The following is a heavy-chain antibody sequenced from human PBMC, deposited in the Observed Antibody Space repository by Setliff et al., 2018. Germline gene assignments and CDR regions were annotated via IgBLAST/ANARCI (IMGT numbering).Heavy chain of an antibody. Sequence: SETLSLTCTVSGGSISSSSYYWGWIRQPPGKGLEWIGSIYYSGSTYYNPSLKSRVTISVDTSKNQFSLKLSSVTAADTAVYYCARSKSSSGWLNWFDPWGQGTLVPVSS. CDR1: GGSISSSSYY. CDR2: IYYSGST. CDR3: ARSKSSSGWLNWFDP. V-gene: IGHV4-39*07. J-gene: IGHJ5*02. D-gene: IGHD6-19*01.